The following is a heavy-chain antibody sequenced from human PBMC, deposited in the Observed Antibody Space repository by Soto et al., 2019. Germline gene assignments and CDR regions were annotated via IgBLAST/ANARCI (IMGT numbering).Heavy chain of an antibody. J-gene: IGHJ5*02. CDR1: GGSFTAYY. D-gene: IGHD6-13*01. V-gene: IGHV4-34*01. Sequence: SETLSLTCDVYGGSFTAYYWSWIRQPPGKGLEWIGKINHSGSTNYNPSLKSRVTISVDTSKNQFSLNLTSVTAADTAVYYCARDDVAGTNCFDTWGQGALVTVSS. CDR3: ARDDVAGTNCFDT. CDR2: INHSGST.